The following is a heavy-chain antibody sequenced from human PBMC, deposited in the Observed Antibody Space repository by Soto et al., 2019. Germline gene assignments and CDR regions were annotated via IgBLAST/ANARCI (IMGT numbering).Heavy chain of an antibody. J-gene: IGHJ3*02. CDR3: ATYRKFFQI. CDR1: GGYISGGYCS. V-gene: IGHV4-30-2*01. CDR2: IYNSGST. Sequence: TLSLTCAVSGGYISGGYCSGSWIRQPPGKGLEWIGFIYNSGSTYYNSSLKSRVTISVDRSKNHFFLNLTSVTAADTAVYYCATYRKFFQISGQGTKVTVSS.